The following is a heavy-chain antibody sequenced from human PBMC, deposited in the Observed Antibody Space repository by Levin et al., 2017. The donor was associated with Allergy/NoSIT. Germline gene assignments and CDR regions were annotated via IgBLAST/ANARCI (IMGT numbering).Heavy chain of an antibody. CDR3: ARQAIRGFLPDGFDV. CDR2: IYPGDSET. D-gene: IGHD5-12*01. V-gene: IGHV5-51*01. J-gene: IGHJ3*01. CDR1: GYSFPNYW. Sequence: GESLKISCKGSGYSFPNYWIGWVRQIPGKGLEWMGIIYPGDSETRYSPSFRGQVSISADKSISTAYLRWTSLKAPDSGIYYCARQAIRGFLPDGFDVWGQGALVTVSS.